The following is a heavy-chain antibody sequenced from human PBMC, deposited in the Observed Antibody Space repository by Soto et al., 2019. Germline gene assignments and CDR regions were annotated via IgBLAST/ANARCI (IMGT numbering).Heavy chain of an antibody. V-gene: IGHV3-21*01. Sequence: PGGSLRLSCAASGFTFSSYSMNWVRQAPGKGLEWVSSISSSSSYIYYADSVKGRFTISRDNAKNSLYLQMNSLRAEDTAVYYCARGPSYSNYPYNWFDPWGQGTLVTVSS. CDR1: GFTFSSYS. D-gene: IGHD4-4*01. J-gene: IGHJ5*02. CDR2: ISSSSSYI. CDR3: ARGPSYSNYPYNWFDP.